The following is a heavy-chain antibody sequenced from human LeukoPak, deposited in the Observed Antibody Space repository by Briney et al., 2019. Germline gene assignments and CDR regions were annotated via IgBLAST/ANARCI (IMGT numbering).Heavy chain of an antibody. D-gene: IGHD3-22*01. Sequence: ASVKVSCKASGYTFTSYAMHWVRQAPGQRLEWMGWINAGNGNTKYSQKFQGRVTITRDTSAGTAYMELSSLRSEDTAVYYCARDYYDSSGYYPSPGYWGQGTLVTVSS. CDR2: INAGNGNT. CDR3: ARDYYDSSGYYPSPGY. CDR1: GYTFTSYA. V-gene: IGHV1-3*01. J-gene: IGHJ4*02.